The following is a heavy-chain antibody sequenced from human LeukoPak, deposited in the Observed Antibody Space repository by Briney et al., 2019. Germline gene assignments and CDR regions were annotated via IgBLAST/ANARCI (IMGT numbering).Heavy chain of an antibody. V-gene: IGHV3-53*01. J-gene: IGHJ4*02. CDR3: VRGVTRYYFDY. CDR1: GFTVSSNY. D-gene: IGHD4-17*01. CDR2: IYSGGST. Sequence: GGSLRLSCAASGFTVSSNYMSWVRQAPGKGLEWVSIIYSGGSTYYADSVKGRFTISRDNSKNTLYLQMNSLRAEDTAVYYCVRGVTRYYFDYWGQGTLVTVSS.